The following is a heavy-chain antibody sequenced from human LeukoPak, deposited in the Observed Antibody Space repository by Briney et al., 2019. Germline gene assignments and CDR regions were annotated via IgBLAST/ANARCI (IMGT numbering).Heavy chain of an antibody. Sequence: ASVEVSSKASGYTFTSYAIHWVRQAPGQRLEWMGWISAGNGNTKYSQNFQGRVTFISNTSATTAFMELSSLRSEDAAVYYCARDSGSGNNDYWGQGTLVTVSS. CDR1: GYTFTSYA. D-gene: IGHD1-26*01. CDR3: ARDSGSGNNDY. J-gene: IGHJ4*02. CDR2: ISAGNGNT. V-gene: IGHV1-3*01.